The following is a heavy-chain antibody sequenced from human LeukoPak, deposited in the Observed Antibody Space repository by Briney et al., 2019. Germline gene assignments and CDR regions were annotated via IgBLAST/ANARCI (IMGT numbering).Heavy chain of an antibody. J-gene: IGHJ4*02. V-gene: IGHV3-7*04. D-gene: IGHD5-12*01. CDR2: IKQDGSES. CDR1: GFTFSGYW. Sequence: GGSLRLSCVGSGFTFSGYWMRWVRQAPGKGLEWVANIKQDGSESYYVDSVKGRFTISRDNAKNSLYLQMNILRAEDTAVYYCARDKWIGNYWGQGTLVTVSS. CDR3: ARDKWIGNY.